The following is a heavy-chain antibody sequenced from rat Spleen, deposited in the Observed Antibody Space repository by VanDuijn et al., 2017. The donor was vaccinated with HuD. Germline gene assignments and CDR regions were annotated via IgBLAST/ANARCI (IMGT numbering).Heavy chain of an antibody. Sequence: EVQLVESGGVLVQPGRSMKLSCAASGFTFSDYYMAWVRQAPKKGLEWVASITNTGGSTYYPDSVKGRFTISRDDAKSTLYLQMSSLRSEDTATYYCSREARGGSSDYWCQGIMVTVSS. J-gene: IGHJ2*01. D-gene: IGHD5-1*01. CDR1: GFTFSDYY. V-gene: IGHV5-22*01. CDR3: SREARGGSSDY. CDR2: ITNTGGST.